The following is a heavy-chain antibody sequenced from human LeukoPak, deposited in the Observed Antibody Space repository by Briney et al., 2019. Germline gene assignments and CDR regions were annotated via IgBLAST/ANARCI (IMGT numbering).Heavy chain of an antibody. CDR1: GGSIISNSYY. CDR2: IYYSGST. Sequence: PSETLSLSCSVSGGSIISNSYYWGWIRQPPGKGLEWIGSIYYSGSTYYNPSLKSRVTISADTSKNQLSLKLSSVTAADTAVYYCARDYGGNGIDYWGQGILVTVSS. V-gene: IGHV4-39*01. CDR3: ARDYGGNGIDY. J-gene: IGHJ4*02. D-gene: IGHD4-23*01.